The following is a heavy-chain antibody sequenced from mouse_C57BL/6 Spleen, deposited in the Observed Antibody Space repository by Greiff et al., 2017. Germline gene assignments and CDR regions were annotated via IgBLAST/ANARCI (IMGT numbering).Heavy chain of an antibody. D-gene: IGHD2-4*01. CDR1: GFTFSSYA. CDR3: ARDNGLDYDPYFDY. Sequence: EVMLVESGGGLVKPGGSLKLSCAASGFTFSSYAMSWVRQTPEKRLEWVATISDGGSYTYYPDNVKGRFTISRDNAKNNLYLQMSHLKSEDTAMYYCARDNGLDYDPYFDYWGQGTTLTVSS. V-gene: IGHV5-4*01. CDR2: ISDGGSYT. J-gene: IGHJ2*01.